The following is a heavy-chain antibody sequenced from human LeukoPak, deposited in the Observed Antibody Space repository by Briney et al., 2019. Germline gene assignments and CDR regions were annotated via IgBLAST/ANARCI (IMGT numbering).Heavy chain of an antibody. CDR3: ARDRYYYDSSGWGGEFDY. J-gene: IGHJ4*02. D-gene: IGHD3-22*01. Sequence: PSETLSLTCTVSGGSISSYYWSWIRQPAGKGLEWIGRIYTSGSTNYNPSLKSRVTMSVDTSKNQFSLKLSSVTAADTAVYYCARDRYYYDSSGWGGEFDYWGQGTLVTVSS. CDR1: GGSISSYY. CDR2: IYTSGST. V-gene: IGHV4-4*07.